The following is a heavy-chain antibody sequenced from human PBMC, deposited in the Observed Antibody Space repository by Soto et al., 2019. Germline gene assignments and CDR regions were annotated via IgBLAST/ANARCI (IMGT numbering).Heavy chain of an antibody. V-gene: IGHV4-38-2*01. CDR3: ARSMYSTSAQLYYGMDV. CDR2: MYHSGIT. CDR1: GYSIRSGYF. J-gene: IGHJ6*02. Sequence: PSETLSLTCAVPGYSIRSGYFWGWIRQPPGKGLEWIGSMYHSGITYYNLSLKSRVTISVDTSKSQLSLKLSSATAADTAVYYCARSMYSTSAQLYYGMDVWGQGTTVTVSS. D-gene: IGHD6-6*01.